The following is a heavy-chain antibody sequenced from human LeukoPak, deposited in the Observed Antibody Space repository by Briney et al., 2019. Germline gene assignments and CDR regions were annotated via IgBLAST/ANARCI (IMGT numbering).Heavy chain of an antibody. CDR1: GFTFSSYA. J-gene: IGHJ4*02. D-gene: IGHD2-15*01. V-gene: IGHV3-23*01. Sequence: GGSLRLSCAASGFTFSSYAMSWVRQAPGKGLEWVSAISGSGGSTYYADSVKGRFTISRDNSKNTLYLQMNSLRAEDTAVYYCAKTTRACSGGSCYYYFDYWGQGTLVTVSS. CDR3: AKTTRACSGGSCYYYFDY. CDR2: ISGSGGST.